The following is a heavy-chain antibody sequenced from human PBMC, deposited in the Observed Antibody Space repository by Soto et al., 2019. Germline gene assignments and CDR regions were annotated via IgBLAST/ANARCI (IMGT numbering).Heavy chain of an antibody. J-gene: IGHJ5*02. CDR1: GVVFSNYW. V-gene: IGHV3-7*01. D-gene: IGHD2-2*02. Sequence: GGSLRLSCASSGVVFSNYWMSWVRRAPGKGREWLANINQDGSGRYHADSVKGRFTISRDNAENSLFLQMNGLRVEDTAVYYCAAIDHGSESWGQGTLVTVSS. CDR2: INQDGSGR. CDR3: AAIDHGSES.